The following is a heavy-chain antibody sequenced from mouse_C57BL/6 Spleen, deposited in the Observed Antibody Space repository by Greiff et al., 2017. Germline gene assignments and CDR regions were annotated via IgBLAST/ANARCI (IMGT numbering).Heavy chain of an antibody. CDR3: ARTGNYGSSYWYFDG. V-gene: IGHV1-80*01. J-gene: IGHJ1*03. CDR2: IYPGEGDT. CDR1: GYAFSSYW. D-gene: IGHD1-1*01. Sequence: VQLVESGAELVKPGASVKISCKASGYAFSSYWMNWVKQRPGKGLEWIGQIYPGEGDTNYNGKFKGKATLTADKSSSTAYMQLSSLTSEDSAVYFCARTGNYGSSYWYFDGWGTGTTVTVAS.